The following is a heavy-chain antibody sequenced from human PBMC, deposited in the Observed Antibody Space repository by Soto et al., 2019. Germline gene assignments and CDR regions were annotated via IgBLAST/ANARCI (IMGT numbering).Heavy chain of an antibody. CDR1: GGSISSYY. D-gene: IGHD2-15*01. V-gene: IGHV4-59*01. CDR2: IYYSGST. J-gene: IGHJ5*01. Sequence: PSETLSLTCTVSGGSISSYYWSWIRQPPGKGLEWIGYIYYSGSTNYNPSLKSRVTISVDTSKNQFSLKLSSVTAADTAVYYCARVYCSGGSCYSHPSNCFDSWGQGTLVTVSS. CDR3: ARVYCSGGSCYSHPSNCFDS.